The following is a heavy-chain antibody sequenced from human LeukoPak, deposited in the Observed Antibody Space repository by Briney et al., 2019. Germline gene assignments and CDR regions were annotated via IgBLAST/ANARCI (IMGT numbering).Heavy chain of an antibody. D-gene: IGHD5-18*01. CDR3: ARSQTAMVTFDY. CDR2: IYYSVST. CDR1: GGSISSGDYY. Sequence: SETLSLTCTVSGGSISSGDYYWSWIRQPPGKGLEWIGYIYYSVSTYYNPSLKSRVTISVDTSKNQFSLKLSSVTAADTAVYYCARSQTAMVTFDYWGQGTLVTVSS. J-gene: IGHJ4*02. V-gene: IGHV4-30-4*08.